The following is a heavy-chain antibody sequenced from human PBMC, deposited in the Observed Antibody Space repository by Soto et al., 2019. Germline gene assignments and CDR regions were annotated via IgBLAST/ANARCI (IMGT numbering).Heavy chain of an antibody. CDR1: GFIFSNYG. CDR2: IWYDGSHE. CDR3: AKDLGSSGWYFDY. J-gene: IGHJ4*02. Sequence: GGSLRLSCAASGFIFSNYGMHWVRQAPGKGLEWVAVIWYDGSHESYADSVKGRFTISRDNSKNTLFLQMNSLRAEDTAVYYCAKDLGSSGWYFDYWCQGTLVTVSS. D-gene: IGHD6-19*01. V-gene: IGHV3-33*06.